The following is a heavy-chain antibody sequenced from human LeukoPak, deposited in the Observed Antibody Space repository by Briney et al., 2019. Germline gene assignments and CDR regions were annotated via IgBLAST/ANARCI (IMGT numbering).Heavy chain of an antibody. CDR1: GFTFSSYA. V-gene: IGHV3-23*01. D-gene: IGHD5-12*01. CDR2: ISGSGGST. Sequence: GRSLRLSCAASGFTFSSYAMHWVRQAPGKGLEWVSAISGSGGSTYYADSVKGRFTISRDNSKNTLYLQMNSLRAEDTAVYYCAKTLGATIYYGMDVWGQGTTVTVSS. CDR3: AKTLGATIYYGMDV. J-gene: IGHJ6*02.